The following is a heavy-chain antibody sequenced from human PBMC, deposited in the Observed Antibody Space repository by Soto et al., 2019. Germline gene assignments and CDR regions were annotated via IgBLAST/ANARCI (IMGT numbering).Heavy chain of an antibody. J-gene: IGHJ6*03. V-gene: IGHV3-30*18. CDR3: AKDLKPGSRWSLGGVEHCMDV. Sequence: QVQLVESGGGVVQPGRSLRLSFVGSGFSFSSYDMNWVRQAPGTGLEWVALMSYDGSKKYYGDSVRGRLTISRDNSKYTLYLQMDHLRPEDTAIYYCAKDLKPGSRWSLGGVEHCMDVWGRGTTVSVSS. CDR2: MSYDGSKK. D-gene: IGHD3-16*01. CDR1: GFSFSSYD.